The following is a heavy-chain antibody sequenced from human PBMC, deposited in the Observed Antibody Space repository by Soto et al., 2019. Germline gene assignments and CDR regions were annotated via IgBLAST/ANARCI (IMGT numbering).Heavy chain of an antibody. Sequence: ASVKVSCKASGYTFTTYGISWVRQAPGQGLEWMGWISPYNGTKKYAEKFQGEMTMTTDTATSTAYMDLRSLRYDDTAVYYCARDGERDTGLNFYYYLHGMDAWGQGTRVTVSS. CDR1: GYTFTTYG. V-gene: IGHV1-18*04. CDR3: ARDGERDTGLNFYYYLHGMDA. D-gene: IGHD1-1*01. CDR2: ISPYNGTK. J-gene: IGHJ6*02.